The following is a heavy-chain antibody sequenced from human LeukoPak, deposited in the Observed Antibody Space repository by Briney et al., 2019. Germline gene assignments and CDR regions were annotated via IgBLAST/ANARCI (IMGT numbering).Heavy chain of an antibody. D-gene: IGHD2-2*01. CDR1: GYTFSSYY. J-gene: IGHJ6*03. V-gene: IGHV1-46*01. CDR3: ARGGVPAANDYYYYMDV. Sequence: ASVKVSCKASGYTFSSYYVHWVRQAPGQGLEWMGIINPSGGSTSYAQNFQGRVTMIKDTSTSTVYMELSSLRSEDTAVYYCARGGVPAANDYYYYMDVWGKGTTVTVSS. CDR2: INPSGGST.